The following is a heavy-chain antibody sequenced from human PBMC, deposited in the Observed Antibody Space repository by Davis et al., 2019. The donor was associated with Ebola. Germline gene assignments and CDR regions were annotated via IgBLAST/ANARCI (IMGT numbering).Heavy chain of an antibody. Sequence: SETLSLTCEVFGGPFTGYYWSWIRQPPGKGLEWIGSMFYSGSTYYNPSLKSRVTMSINMSRSQFSLRLSSVTAADTAVYYCARLQRDYYDSGGYYLTAYFFDSWGQGTLVTVSS. CDR3: ARLQRDYYDSGGYYLTAYFFDS. CDR2: MFYSGST. CDR1: GGPFTGYY. D-gene: IGHD3-22*01. V-gene: IGHV4-34*12. J-gene: IGHJ4*02.